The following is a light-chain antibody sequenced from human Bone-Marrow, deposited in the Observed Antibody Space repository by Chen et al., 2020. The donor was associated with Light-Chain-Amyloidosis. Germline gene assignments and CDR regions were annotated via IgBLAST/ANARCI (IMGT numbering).Light chain of an antibody. V-gene: IGLV2-14*03. Sequence: QSALTQLASVSGSPGQSITVSCTGASSDVSWYQQHPGKAPKLVIYDVINRPSGVFSRFSGSNSGHPASLTISGLQAEDEADYFCSSSATSNTWVFGGGTKLTVL. J-gene: IGLJ3*02. CDR2: DVI. CDR3: SSSATSNTWV. CDR1: SSDV.